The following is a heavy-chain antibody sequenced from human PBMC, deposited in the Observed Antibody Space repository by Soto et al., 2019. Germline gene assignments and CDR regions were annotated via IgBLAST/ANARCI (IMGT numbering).Heavy chain of an antibody. J-gene: IGHJ4*02. V-gene: IGHV4-31*03. Sequence: QVQLQESGPGLVKPSQTLSLTCTVSGGSISSGGYYWSWIRQHPGKGLEWIGYIYYSGSTYYNPSLKSRVTISVDASKNQFSLKLSSVTAAATAVYYCARWFDCSSTSCYKRAGYFDYWGEGTLVTFSS. D-gene: IGHD2-2*01. CDR3: ARWFDCSSTSCYKRAGYFDY. CDR1: GGSISSGGYY. CDR2: IYYSGST.